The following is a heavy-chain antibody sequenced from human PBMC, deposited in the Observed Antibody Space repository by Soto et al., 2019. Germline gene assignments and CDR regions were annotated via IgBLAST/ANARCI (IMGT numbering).Heavy chain of an antibody. Sequence: GGSLRLSCAASGFTFSSYAMSWVRQAPGKGLEWVSAISGSGGSTYYADSVKGRFTISRDNSKNTRYLQMNSLRAEDTAVYYCAKQGNYEHLNLYYYYGMDVWGQGTTVTVSS. J-gene: IGHJ6*02. V-gene: IGHV3-23*01. CDR2: ISGSGGST. CDR1: GFTFSSYA. D-gene: IGHD4-4*01. CDR3: AKQGNYEHLNLYYYYGMDV.